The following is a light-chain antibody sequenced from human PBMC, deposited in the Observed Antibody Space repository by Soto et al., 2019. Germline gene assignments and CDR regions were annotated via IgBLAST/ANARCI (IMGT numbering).Light chain of an antibody. J-gene: IGKJ2*01. CDR3: QQYCSSPYT. CDR2: GAS. CDR1: QSVSSSY. Sequence: EIVLTQSPGTLSLSPGERATLSCRASQSVSSSYLAWYQQKPGQAPRLLIYGASSRATGIPDRFSGSGSGTDFTLTISGLEPEDFAVYYCQQYCSSPYTFGQGTKLEIK. V-gene: IGKV3-20*01.